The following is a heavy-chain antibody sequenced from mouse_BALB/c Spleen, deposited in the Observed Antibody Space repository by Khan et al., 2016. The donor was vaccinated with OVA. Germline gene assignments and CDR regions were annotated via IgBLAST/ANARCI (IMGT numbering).Heavy chain of an antibody. J-gene: IGHJ4*01. D-gene: IGHD2-3*01. CDR2: IWSDGST. CDR1: GFSLTTYG. V-gene: IGHV2-6*02. CDR3: ARWFDGYSALYAMDY. Sequence: QVQLKQSGPGLVAPSQSLSITCTVSGFSLTTYGVHWVRQPPGKGLEWLVVIWSDGSTNYNSVLKSRLSISKDKSKSQVFLKMNSLQTDDTAMYYCARWFDGYSALYAMDYWGQGTSVTVSS.